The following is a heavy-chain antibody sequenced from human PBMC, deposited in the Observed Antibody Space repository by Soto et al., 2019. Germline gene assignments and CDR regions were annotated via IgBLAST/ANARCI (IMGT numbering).Heavy chain of an antibody. CDR3: AKEGWSEGYYYDSSGYYFDY. J-gene: IGHJ4*02. V-gene: IGHV3-23*01. CDR2: ISGSGGST. Sequence: GGSLRLSCAASGFTFSSYAMSWVRQAPGKGLEWVSAISGSGGSTYYANSVKGRFTISRDNSKYTLYLQMNSLRAEDAAVYDCAKEGWSEGYYYDSSGYYFDYWGQGTLVTFSS. D-gene: IGHD3-22*01. CDR1: GFTFSSYA.